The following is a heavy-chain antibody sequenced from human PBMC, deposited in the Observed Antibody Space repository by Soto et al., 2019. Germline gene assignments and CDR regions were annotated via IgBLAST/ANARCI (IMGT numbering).Heavy chain of an antibody. CDR1: GFAFSNSA. CDR3: ARERTGWGA. CDR2: ISGSGDTT. Sequence: EVHLLGSGGGLVQPGGSLRLSCTASGFAFSNSAMTWVRQTPEKGLEWVSAISGSGDTTYYRDSVKGRFTISRDNSKSTVYLQMNSLTVDDTAVYYCARERTGWGAWGQGTLFTVS. J-gene: IGHJ5*02. D-gene: IGHD6-19*01. V-gene: IGHV3-23*01.